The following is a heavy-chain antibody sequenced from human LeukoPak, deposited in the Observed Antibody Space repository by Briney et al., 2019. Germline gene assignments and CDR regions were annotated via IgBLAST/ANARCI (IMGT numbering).Heavy chain of an antibody. Sequence: PSETLSLTCTVSGYSISSGYYWSWIRQPPGKGLEWIGEINHSGSTNYNPSLKSRVTISVDTSKNQFSLKLSSVTAADTAVYYCSIYYYGSGSYPDVDYWGQGTLVAVSS. V-gene: IGHV4-38-2*02. CDR3: SIYYYGSGSYPDVDY. CDR2: INHSGST. J-gene: IGHJ4*02. D-gene: IGHD3-10*01. CDR1: GYSISSGYY.